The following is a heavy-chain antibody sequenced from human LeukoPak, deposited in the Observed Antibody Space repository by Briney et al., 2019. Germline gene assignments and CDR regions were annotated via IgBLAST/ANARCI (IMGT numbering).Heavy chain of an antibody. Sequence: GASVKVSCKASGYTFTSYYMHWVRQAPGQGLEWMGWISAYNGNTNYAQKLQGRVTMTTDTSTSTAYMELRSLRSDDTAVYYCARGLVATVYYYYYMDVWGKGTTVTVSS. J-gene: IGHJ6*03. CDR2: ISAYNGNT. CDR1: GYTFTSYY. D-gene: IGHD5-12*01. CDR3: ARGLVATVYYYYYMDV. V-gene: IGHV1-18*04.